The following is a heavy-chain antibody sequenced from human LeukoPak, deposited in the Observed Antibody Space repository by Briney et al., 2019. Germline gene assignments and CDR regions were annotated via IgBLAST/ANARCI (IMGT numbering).Heavy chain of an antibody. J-gene: IGHJ5*02. CDR1: GFTFSSYA. CDR2: ISGSGGST. D-gene: IGHD6-13*01. V-gene: IGHV3-23*01. Sequence: GGSLSLSCAASGFTFSSYAVSWVRQAPGKGLEWVSAISGSGGSTYYADSVKGRFTISRDNSKNTLHLQMNSLRAEDTAVYYCAMYSSSWRRLNNWFDPWGQGTLVTVSS. CDR3: AMYSSSWRRLNNWFDP.